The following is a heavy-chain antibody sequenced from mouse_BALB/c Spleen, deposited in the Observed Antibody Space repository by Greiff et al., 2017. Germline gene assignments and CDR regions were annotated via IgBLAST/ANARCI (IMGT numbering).Heavy chain of an antibody. D-gene: IGHD1-1*01. V-gene: IGHV5-9-3*01. CDR2: ISSGGSYT. CDR1: GFTFSSYA. CDR3: ARRDGSSPFAY. Sequence: EVKLVESGGGLVKPGGSLKLSCAASGFTFSSYAMSWVRQTPEKRLEWVATISSGGSYTYYPDSVKGRFTISRDNAKNTLYLQMSSLRSEDTAMYYCARRDGSSPFAYWGQGTLVTVSA. J-gene: IGHJ3*01.